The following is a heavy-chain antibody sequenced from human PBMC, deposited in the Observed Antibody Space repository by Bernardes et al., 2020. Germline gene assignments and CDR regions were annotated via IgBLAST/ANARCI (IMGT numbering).Heavy chain of an antibody. D-gene: IGHD4-17*01. CDR3: ARDFGSRDYGRE. CDR2: ISTYNGNT. CDR1: GYSFTSFG. Sequence: ASVKVSCKASGYSFTSFGISWVRQAPGQGLEWMGWISTYNGNTRFAEKFQGRVTMTTDTSSNTAFMEVKSLRSEDTALYYCARDFGSRDYGREWGQGTQVTVSS. J-gene: IGHJ1*01. V-gene: IGHV1-18*01.